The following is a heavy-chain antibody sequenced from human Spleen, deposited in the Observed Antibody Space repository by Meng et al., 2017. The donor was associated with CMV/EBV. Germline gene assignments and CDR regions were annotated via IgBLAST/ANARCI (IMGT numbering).Heavy chain of an antibody. J-gene: IGHJ5*02. D-gene: IGHD4-17*01. CDR1: GGSFRGYA. CDR2: INHSGST. CDR3: ARRHGASAYNWFDP. V-gene: IGHV4-34*01. Sequence: GQGPCEPVEAMPFPSSAYGGSFRGYAWGSKREPPGKGLEWIGEINHSGSTNYDPSLKGRVTISVDTSKNQFYLKLSSVTAADTAVYYCARRHGASAYNWFDPWGQGTLVTVSS.